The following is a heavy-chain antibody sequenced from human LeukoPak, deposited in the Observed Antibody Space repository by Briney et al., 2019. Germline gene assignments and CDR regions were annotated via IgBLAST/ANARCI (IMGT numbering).Heavy chain of an antibody. J-gene: IGHJ4*02. Sequence: GGSLRLSCAASGFTFSSYGMSWVRQAPGKGLEWVSAISGSGGSTYYADSVKGRFTISRDNSKNTLYLQMNSLRAEDTAVYYCAKDERYFDWLHWGQGTLVTVSS. CDR3: AKDERYFDWLH. V-gene: IGHV3-23*01. CDR1: GFTFSSYG. D-gene: IGHD3-9*01. CDR2: ISGSGGST.